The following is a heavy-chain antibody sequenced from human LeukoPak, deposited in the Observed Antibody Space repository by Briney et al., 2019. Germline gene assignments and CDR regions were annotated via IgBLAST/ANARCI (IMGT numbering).Heavy chain of an antibody. D-gene: IGHD3-22*01. Sequence: GASVKVSCKASGYTFTGYYMHWARQAPGQGLEWMGWINPNSGGTNYAQKFQGGVTMTRDTSISTAYMELSRLRSDDTAVYYCATPDGLPHDSSGYYYPLDYWGQGTLVTVSS. CDR1: GYTFTGYY. J-gene: IGHJ4*02. CDR3: ATPDGLPHDSSGYYYPLDY. V-gene: IGHV1-2*02. CDR2: INPNSGGT.